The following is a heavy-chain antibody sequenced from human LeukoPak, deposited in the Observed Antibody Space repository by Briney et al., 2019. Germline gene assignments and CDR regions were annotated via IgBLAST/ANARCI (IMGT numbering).Heavy chain of an antibody. CDR3: ARDANLEWSLDY. CDR2: IIPIFGTA. V-gene: IGHV1-69*13. CDR1: GGTFSSYA. J-gene: IGHJ4*02. D-gene: IGHD3-3*01. Sequence: GASVKVSCKASGGTFSSYAISWVRQAPGQGLEWMGGIIPIFGTANYAQKFQGGVTITADESTSTAYMELSSLRSEDTAVYYCARDANLEWSLDYWGQGTLVAVSS.